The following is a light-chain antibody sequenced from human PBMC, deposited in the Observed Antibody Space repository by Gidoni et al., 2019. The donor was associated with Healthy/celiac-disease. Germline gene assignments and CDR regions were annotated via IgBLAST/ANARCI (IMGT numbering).Light chain of an antibody. CDR2: GAS. CDR3: HSKLT. CDR1: QSVSSN. V-gene: IGKV3-15*01. Sequence: EIVMTQSQATLSVSPGERATLSCRASQSVSSNLAWYQQKPGQAPRLLIYGASTRATGIPARFSGSGSGTEFTLTSSSLHSEDFAVYYCHSKLTFGGXTKVEIK. J-gene: IGKJ4*01.